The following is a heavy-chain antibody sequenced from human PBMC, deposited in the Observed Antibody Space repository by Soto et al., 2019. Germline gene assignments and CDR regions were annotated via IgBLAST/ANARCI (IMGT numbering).Heavy chain of an antibody. CDR1: GFTFSSYA. V-gene: IGHV3-23*01. CDR2: ISGSGRTT. Sequence: EVQLLESGGGLVQPGGSLRLSCAASGFTFSSYAMSWVRQAPGKGLKLVSSISGSGRTTYYAYSVKGPFTISRDNSQNPLYLQMNCLRAEDTAVYYCANKAGYDSGAENYCLDYWGKVTLVTVSS. CDR3: ANKAGYDSGAENYCLDY. J-gene: IGHJ4*02. D-gene: IGHD1-20*01.